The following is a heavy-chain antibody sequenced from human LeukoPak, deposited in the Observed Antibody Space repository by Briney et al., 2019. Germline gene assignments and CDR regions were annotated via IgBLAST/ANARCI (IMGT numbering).Heavy chain of an antibody. CDR1: GFTFDDYA. J-gene: IGHJ4*02. D-gene: IGHD1-14*01. Sequence: GGSLRLSCAASGFTFDDYAMHWVRQAPGKGLEWVSLISWDGGSTYYADSVKGRFTISRDNAKNSLYLQMNSLRAEDTALYYCARDRFLRRPEPADYWGQGTLVTVSS. V-gene: IGHV3-43D*03. CDR2: ISWDGGST. CDR3: ARDRFLRRPEPADY.